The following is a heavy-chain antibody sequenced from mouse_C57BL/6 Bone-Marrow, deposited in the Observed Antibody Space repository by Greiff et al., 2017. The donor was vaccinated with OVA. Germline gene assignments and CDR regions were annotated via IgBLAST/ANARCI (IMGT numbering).Heavy chain of an antibody. CDR1: GFTFSDFY. Sequence: EVNVVESGGGLVQSGRSLRLSCATSGFTFSDFYMEWVRQAPGKGLEWIAASRNKANDYTTEYSASVKGRFIVSRDTSQSILYLQMNALRAEDTAIYYCARVVYDYAMDYWGQGTSVTVSS. D-gene: IGHD6-5*01. CDR3: ARVVYDYAMDY. J-gene: IGHJ4*01. CDR2: SRNKANDYTT. V-gene: IGHV7-1*01.